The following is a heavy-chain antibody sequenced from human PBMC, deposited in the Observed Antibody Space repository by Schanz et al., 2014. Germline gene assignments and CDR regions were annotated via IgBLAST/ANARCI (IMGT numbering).Heavy chain of an antibody. V-gene: IGHV3-30*03. J-gene: IGHJ4*02. Sequence: VELVESGGGLVQPGGSLRLSCAASGFSFSDHAMDWVRQAAGKGLEWVAVISYDGSFKNYADSVRGRFTISRDNSKNTVYLQMNSLRPGDTAVYYCARESSNDIVLVPGAVFDHWGQGILVTVSS. D-gene: IGHD2-2*01. CDR1: GFSFSDHA. CDR2: ISYDGSFK. CDR3: ARESSNDIVLVPGAVFDH.